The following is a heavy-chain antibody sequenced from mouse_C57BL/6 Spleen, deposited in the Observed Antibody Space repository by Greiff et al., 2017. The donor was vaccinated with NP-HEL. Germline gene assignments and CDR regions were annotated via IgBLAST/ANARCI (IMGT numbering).Heavy chain of an antibody. CDR3: AREEKYGYGGFAY. J-gene: IGHJ3*01. CDR2: IYPGDGDT. CDR1: GYAFSSSW. V-gene: IGHV1-82*01. D-gene: IGHD2-2*01. Sequence: VQLQQSGPELVKPGASVKISCKASGYAFSSSWMNWVKQRPGKGLEWIGRIYPGDGDTNYNGKFKGKATLTADKSSSTAYMQLSSLTSEDCAVYFCAREEKYGYGGFAYWGQGTLVTVAA.